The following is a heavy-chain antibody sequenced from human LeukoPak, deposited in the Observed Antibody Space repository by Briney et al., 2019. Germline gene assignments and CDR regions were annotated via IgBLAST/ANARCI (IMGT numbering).Heavy chain of an antibody. D-gene: IGHD3-22*01. CDR3: AKPGSSGPADY. J-gene: IGHJ4*02. CDR2: ISSSSSYI. CDR1: GFTFSSYS. V-gene: IGHV3-21*04. Sequence: PGGSLRLSCAASGFTFSSYSMNWVRQAPGKGLEWVSSISSSSSYIYYADSVKGRFTISRDNSKNTLYLQMNSLRAEDTAVYYCAKPGSSGPADYWGQGTLVTVSS.